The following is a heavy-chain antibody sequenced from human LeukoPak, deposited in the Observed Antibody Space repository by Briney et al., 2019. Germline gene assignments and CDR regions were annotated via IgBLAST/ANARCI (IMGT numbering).Heavy chain of an antibody. J-gene: IGHJ4*02. CDR3: AYNRNFALDN. CDR2: IYHSGGA. Sequence: SATLSLTCAVYSESFSDSYWNRIRQPPGKGLEWIGEIYHSGGANYKPSLKSRVTMSVDTSKNHFSLKLTSVTAADTAVYYCAYNRNFALDNWGQGTLVTVSS. D-gene: IGHD1-14*01. V-gene: IGHV4-34*01. CDR1: SESFSDSY.